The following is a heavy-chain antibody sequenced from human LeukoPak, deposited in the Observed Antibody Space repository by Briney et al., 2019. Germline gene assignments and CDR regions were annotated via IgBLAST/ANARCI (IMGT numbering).Heavy chain of an antibody. J-gene: IGHJ4*02. CDR1: GFTFSSYS. CDR3: AKDPQWELPSPFDH. Sequence: PGGSLRLSCAASGFTFSSYSMNWVRQAPGKGLEWVSYISSSSSTIYYADSVKGRFSISRDNSKNTLYLLMNSLRAEDTAVYYCAKDPQWELPSPFDHWGQGTLVTVSS. CDR2: ISSSSSTI. D-gene: IGHD1-26*01. V-gene: IGHV3-48*01.